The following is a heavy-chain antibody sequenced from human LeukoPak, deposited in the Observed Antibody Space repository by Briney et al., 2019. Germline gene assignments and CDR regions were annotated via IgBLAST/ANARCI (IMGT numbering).Heavy chain of an antibody. V-gene: IGHV1-18*01. CDR2: ISAYNGNT. CDR3: ARRAWGLGPYDY. J-gene: IGHJ4*02. D-gene: IGHD3-16*01. CDR1: GYTFTSYG. Sequence: ASVKVSRKASGYTFTSYGISWVRQAPGQGLEWMGWISAYNGNTNYAQKLQGRVTMTTDTSTSTAYMELRSLRSDDTAVYYCARRAWGLGPYDYWGQGTLVTVSS.